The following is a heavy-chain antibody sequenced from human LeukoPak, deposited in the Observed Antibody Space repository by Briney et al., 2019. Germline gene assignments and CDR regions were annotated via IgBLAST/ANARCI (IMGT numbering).Heavy chain of an antibody. CDR3: ARDSNYYDSSGYYDY. Sequence: GGSLRLSCAASGFTVSSNYMSWVRQAPGKGLEWVSVIYSGGSTYYADSVKGRFTISRDNSKNTLYLQMNSLRAEDTAVYYCARDSNYYDSSGYYDYWGQGTLVTVSS. D-gene: IGHD3-22*01. V-gene: IGHV3-66*01. J-gene: IGHJ4*02. CDR1: GFTVSSNY. CDR2: IYSGGST.